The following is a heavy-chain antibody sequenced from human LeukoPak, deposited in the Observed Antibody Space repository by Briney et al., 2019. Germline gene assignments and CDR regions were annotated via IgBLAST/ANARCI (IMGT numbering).Heavy chain of an antibody. V-gene: IGHV4-59*12. CDR2: ISYSGST. Sequence: SETLSLTCTDSGGSISSYYWSWIRQPPGKGLEWIGYISYSGSTNYNPSLMSRVTISVDTSKNQFSLKLSSVTAADTAVYYCARGLWFGVPGALDFWGQGTVVTVSS. CDR3: ARGLWFGVPGALDF. CDR1: GGSISSYY. J-gene: IGHJ3*01. D-gene: IGHD3-10*01.